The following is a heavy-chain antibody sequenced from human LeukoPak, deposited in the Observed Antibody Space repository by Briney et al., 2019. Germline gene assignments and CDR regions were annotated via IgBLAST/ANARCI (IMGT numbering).Heavy chain of an antibody. J-gene: IGHJ3*02. CDR2: IYYSGST. CDR1: GGSFSGYY. V-gene: IGHV4-30-4*01. D-gene: IGHD3-16*01. Sequence: SETLSLTCAVYGGSFSGYYWSWIRQPPGKGLEWIGYIYYSGSTYYNPSLKSRVTISVDTSKNQFSLKLSSVTAADTAVYYCARAHPLMITFGGPAFDIWGQGTMVTVSS. CDR3: ARAHPLMITFGGPAFDI.